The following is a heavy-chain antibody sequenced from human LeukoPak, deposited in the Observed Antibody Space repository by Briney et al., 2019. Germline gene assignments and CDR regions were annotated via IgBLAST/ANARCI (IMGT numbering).Heavy chain of an antibody. Sequence: PSETLSLTCTVSGGSISGYYWSWIRQPPGKGMEWLGYMYYSGSNKYNPSLKSRVTISVDTSKNQLSLKLSSVTAADTAVYYCARQDYYYYMDGWGKGTTVTVS. CDR3: ARQDYYYYMDG. V-gene: IGHV4-59*08. CDR1: GGSISGYY. CDR2: MYYSGSN. J-gene: IGHJ6*03.